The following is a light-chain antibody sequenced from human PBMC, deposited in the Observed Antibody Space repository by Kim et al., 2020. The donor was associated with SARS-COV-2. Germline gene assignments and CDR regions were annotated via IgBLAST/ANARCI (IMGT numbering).Light chain of an antibody. CDR3: SAWDDSLSAYV. CDR1: SSNIESNA. J-gene: IGLJ1*01. V-gene: IGLV1-44*01. Sequence: QSVLTQPPSASGTPGQRVTISCSGSSSNIESNAVNWYQQLPGTAPKLLIYINNQRLSGVPDRFSGSKSGTSASLAISGLQSEDEADYYCSAWDDSLSAYVFGTGTKVTVL. CDR2: INN.